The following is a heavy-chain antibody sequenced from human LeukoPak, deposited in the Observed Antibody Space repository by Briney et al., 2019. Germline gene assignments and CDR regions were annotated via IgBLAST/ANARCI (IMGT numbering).Heavy chain of an antibody. J-gene: IGHJ4*02. Sequence: GGSLRLSCAASGFTFSRYGMHWVRQAPGKGLEWVTFMRYDGSNKYYADSVKGRFTISRDNSKNTLYLQMNSLRAEDTAVYYCAKMDEDIVVVPVALGLDYWGQGTLVTVST. D-gene: IGHD2-2*01. CDR3: AKMDEDIVVVPVALGLDY. V-gene: IGHV3-30*02. CDR2: MRYDGSNK. CDR1: GFTFSRYG.